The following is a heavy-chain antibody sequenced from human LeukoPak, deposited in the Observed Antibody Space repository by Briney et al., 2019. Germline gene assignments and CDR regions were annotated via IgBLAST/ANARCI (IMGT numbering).Heavy chain of an antibody. CDR1: GGSISSGGYY. J-gene: IGHJ3*02. Sequence: SETLSLTCTVSGGSISSGGYYWSWIRQHPGKGLEWIGYIYYSGSTYYNPSLKSRVTISVDTSKNQFSLKLSSVTAADTAVYYCARHSRRMDYYDSSGYYKAGAFDIWGQGTMVTVSS. CDR2: IYYSGST. D-gene: IGHD3-22*01. V-gene: IGHV4-31*03. CDR3: ARHSRRMDYYDSSGYYKAGAFDI.